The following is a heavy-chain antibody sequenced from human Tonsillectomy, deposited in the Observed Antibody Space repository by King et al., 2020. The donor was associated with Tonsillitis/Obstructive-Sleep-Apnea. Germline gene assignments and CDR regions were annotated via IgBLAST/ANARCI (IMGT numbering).Heavy chain of an antibody. CDR2: IYPGDSDT. CDR3: ARQIRGPCSSTSCYDYYYYMDV. J-gene: IGHJ6*03. CDR1: GYSFTNYW. D-gene: IGHD2-2*01. V-gene: IGHV5-51*01. Sequence: QLVQSGAEVKKAGECLKISCKGSGYSFTNYWIGWVRQMPGKGLEWMGIIYPGDSDTRYSPSFQGQVTIAADKSISTAYLQWSSLKSSDTAMYYCARQIRGPCSSTSCYDYYYYMDVWGKGTTVTVSS.